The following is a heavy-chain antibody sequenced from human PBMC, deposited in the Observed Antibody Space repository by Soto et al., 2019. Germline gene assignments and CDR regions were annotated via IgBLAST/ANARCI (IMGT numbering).Heavy chain of an antibody. CDR2: IYWDGDR. Sequence: QITLKESGPTLVKPTQTLTLTCTFSGFSLSTGGMGVGWIRQPPGKALEWLALIYWDGDRRYRPSLMSRLTLAKDTSKNQVVLTMTNMDPVETATYYCVHSRCGGDCLQSYSSHYYYGMDIWGQGTTVTVSS. D-gene: IGHD2-21*02. CDR3: VHSRCGGDCLQSYSSHYYYGMDI. CDR1: GFSLSTGGMG. V-gene: IGHV2-5*02. J-gene: IGHJ6*02.